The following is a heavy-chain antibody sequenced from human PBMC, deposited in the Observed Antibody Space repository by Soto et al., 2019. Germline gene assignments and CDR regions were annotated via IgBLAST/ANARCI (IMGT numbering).Heavy chain of an antibody. V-gene: IGHV4-59*08. Sequence: SETLSLTCTVSGGSISSYYWSWIRQPPGKGLEWIGYIYYSGSTNYNPSLKSRVTISVDTSKNQFSLKLSSVTAAETAVYYCARHPPGKIYYYYYMDVWGKGTTVTVSS. CDR3: ARHPPGKIYYYYYMDV. J-gene: IGHJ6*03. CDR2: IYYSGST. CDR1: GGSISSYY.